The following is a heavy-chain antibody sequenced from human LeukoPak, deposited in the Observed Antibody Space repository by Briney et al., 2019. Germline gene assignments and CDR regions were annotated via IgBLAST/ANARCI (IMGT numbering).Heavy chain of an antibody. CDR3: ARGGTDILLEPPAIPFDY. CDR2: ISSISSYI. D-gene: IGHD2-8*01. Sequence: GGSLRLSCAASGFTFSSYSMNWVRQAPGKGLEWVASISSISSYIYYADSVKGRFTISRDNAKNSLYLQMNSLRAEDTAVYYCARGGTDILLEPPAIPFDYWGQGALVTVSS. CDR1: GFTFSSYS. J-gene: IGHJ4*02. V-gene: IGHV3-21*01.